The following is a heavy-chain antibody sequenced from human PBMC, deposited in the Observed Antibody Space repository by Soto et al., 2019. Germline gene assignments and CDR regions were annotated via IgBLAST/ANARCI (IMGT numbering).Heavy chain of an antibody. CDR2: ITHSGST. CDR3: ARGRESYYDTSGYIPYYYYGMDV. J-gene: IGHJ6*02. CDR1: GGSFSGYY. Sequence: SETLSLTCAVYGGSFSGYYWSWIRQPPGKGLEWIGEITHSGSTNYNPSLVSRVTVSLDPSKTQLSLKLSSVTAADTAVYYCARGRESYYDTSGYIPYYYYGMDVWGQGTTVTVSS. V-gene: IGHV4-34*01. D-gene: IGHD3-22*01.